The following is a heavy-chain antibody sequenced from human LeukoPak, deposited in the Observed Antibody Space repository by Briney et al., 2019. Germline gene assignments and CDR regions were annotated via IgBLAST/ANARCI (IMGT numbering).Heavy chain of an antibody. Sequence: SETLSLTCTVSDGFINSYYWTWIRQPPGKGLEWIGRIYTSGSTNYNPSLKSRVTISVDTSKNQFSLKLSSVTAADTAVYYCARTRIAAAGTDYWGQGTLVTVSS. CDR2: IYTSGST. CDR3: ARTRIAAAGTDY. J-gene: IGHJ4*02. D-gene: IGHD6-13*01. V-gene: IGHV4-4*08. CDR1: DGFINSYY.